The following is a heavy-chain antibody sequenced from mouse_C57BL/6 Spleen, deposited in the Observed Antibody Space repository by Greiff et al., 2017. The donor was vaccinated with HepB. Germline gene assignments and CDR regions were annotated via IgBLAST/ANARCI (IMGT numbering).Heavy chain of an antibody. Sequence: DVELVESGGDLVKPGGSLKLSCAASGFTFSSYGMSWVRQTPDKRLEWVATISSGGSYTYYPDSVKGRFTISRDHAKNTLYLQMSSLKSEDTAMYYCARHERAGGSSYDWYFDVWGTGTTVTVSS. D-gene: IGHD1-1*01. CDR2: ISSGGSYT. V-gene: IGHV5-6*01. CDR3: ARHERAGGSSYDWYFDV. J-gene: IGHJ1*03. CDR1: GFTFSSYG.